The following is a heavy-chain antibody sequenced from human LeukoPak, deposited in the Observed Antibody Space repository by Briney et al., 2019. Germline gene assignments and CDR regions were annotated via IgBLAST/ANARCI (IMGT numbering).Heavy chain of an antibody. J-gene: IGHJ3*02. CDR2: IIPIFGTA. CDR3: ARAITRGADSFDI. D-gene: IGHD1-26*01. Sequence: SVKVSCKASGGTFSSYAITWVRQAPGQGLEWMGGIIPIFGTANYAQKFQGRVAITADESKSTAYMELSSLRSEDTAVYYCARAITRGADSFDIWGQGTMVTLSS. V-gene: IGHV1-69*13. CDR1: GGTFSSYA.